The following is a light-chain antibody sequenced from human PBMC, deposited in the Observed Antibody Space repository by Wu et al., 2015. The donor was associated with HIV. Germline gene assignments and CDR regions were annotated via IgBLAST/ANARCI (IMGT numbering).Light chain of an antibody. CDR2: DAS. V-gene: IGKV1-13*02. J-gene: IGKJ1*01. Sequence: IQLTQSPSSLSASVGDRVTITCRASQGISSGLAWYQQKPGKAPNLLIYDASSLESGVPSRFSGGGSGTDFTLTISSLQPEDVATYYCQKYNTAPWTFGQGTKVEMK. CDR3: QKYNTAPWT. CDR1: QGISSG.